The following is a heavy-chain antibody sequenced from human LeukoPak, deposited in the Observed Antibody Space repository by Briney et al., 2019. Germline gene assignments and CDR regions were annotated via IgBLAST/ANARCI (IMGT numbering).Heavy chain of an antibody. CDR3: ATPVPSSSWTFDY. J-gene: IGHJ4*02. D-gene: IGHD3-22*01. V-gene: IGHV3-11*06. Sequence: VGALRLSCAASGFTFSDYYMSWIRQAPGKGLEWVSYISSSSCYTNYADSVKGRFTISQDNDKHLLYLQMNSLRAEGTAVYYCATPVPSSSWTFDYWGQGTLVTVSS. CDR1: GFTFSDYY. CDR2: ISSSSCYT.